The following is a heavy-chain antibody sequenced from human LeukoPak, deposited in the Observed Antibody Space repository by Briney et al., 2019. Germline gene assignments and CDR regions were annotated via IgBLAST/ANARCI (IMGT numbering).Heavy chain of an antibody. J-gene: IGHJ4*02. CDR3: ARVRGLEWLLKHLDS. CDR2: IKSDGSTT. V-gene: IGHV3-74*01. CDR1: GFTFSSYW. Sequence: AGGSLRLSCAASGFTFSSYWMHWVRQAPGKGLVWVSRIKSDGSTTGYADSVKGRFTISRDNSKNTVYLQMNSLRAEDTAIYYCARVRGLEWLLKHLDSWGQGTLVTVSS. D-gene: IGHD3-3*01.